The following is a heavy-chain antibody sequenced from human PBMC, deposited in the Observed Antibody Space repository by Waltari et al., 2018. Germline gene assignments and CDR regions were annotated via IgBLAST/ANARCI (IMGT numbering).Heavy chain of an antibody. D-gene: IGHD2-2*01. CDR2: ITTNTENP. V-gene: IGHV7-4-1*02. Sequence: QVQLVQSGSEWKKPGASVKVSCKAYGYRFTNYAINWVRQAPGQGLELMGWITTNTENPTDTQGFTRRFVFSLDTSVSTAYLQINDLKAEDTAIYYCAREVVPAAKIVVNWFDPWGQGTQVTVSS. CDR1: GYRFTNYA. J-gene: IGHJ5*02. CDR3: AREVVPAAKIVVNWFDP.